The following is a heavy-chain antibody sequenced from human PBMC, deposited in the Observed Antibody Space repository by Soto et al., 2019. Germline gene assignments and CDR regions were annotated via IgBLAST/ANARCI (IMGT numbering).Heavy chain of an antibody. Sequence: GGSLRLSCAASGFTFDDYAMHWVRQAPGKGLEWVSGISWNSGSIGYADSVKGRFTISRDNAKNSLYLQMNSLRAEDTALYYCAKGGAFGAEFQHWGQGTLVTVSS. CDR3: AKGGAFGAEFQH. V-gene: IGHV3-9*01. J-gene: IGHJ1*01. CDR1: GFTFDDYA. CDR2: ISWNSGSI. D-gene: IGHD1-26*01.